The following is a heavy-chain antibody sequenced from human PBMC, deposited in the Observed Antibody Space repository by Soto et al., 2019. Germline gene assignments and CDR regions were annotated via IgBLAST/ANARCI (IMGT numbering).Heavy chain of an antibody. J-gene: IGHJ4*02. CDR1: GFTFSSYA. D-gene: IGHD2-8*01. CDR2: ISGSGGST. V-gene: IGHV3-23*01. CDR3: AKAILYRASQNIDY. Sequence: GGSLRLSCAASGFTFSSYAMSWVRQAPWKGLEWVSAISGSGGSTYYADSVKGRFTISRDNSKNTLYLQMNSLRAEDTAVYYCAKAILYRASQNIDYWGQGTLVTVSS.